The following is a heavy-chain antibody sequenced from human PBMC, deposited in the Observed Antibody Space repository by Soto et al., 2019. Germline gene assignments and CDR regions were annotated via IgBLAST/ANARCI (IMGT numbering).Heavy chain of an antibody. J-gene: IGHJ3*02. CDR3: RIGAQQIEGPPIPYYDAFDI. D-gene: IGHD2-15*01. CDR2: INPNSGGT. CDR1: GYTFTGYY. Sequence: ASVKVSCKASGYTFTGYYMHWVRQAPGQGLEWMGWINPNSGGTNYAQKIQGWVTMTRDTSISTANMELSRLRSDNTAVYYWRIGAQQIEGPPIPYYDAFDIWGQGTMVTVSS. V-gene: IGHV1-2*04.